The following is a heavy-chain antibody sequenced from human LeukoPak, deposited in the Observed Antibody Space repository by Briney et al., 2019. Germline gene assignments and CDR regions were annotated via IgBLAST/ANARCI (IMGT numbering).Heavy chain of an antibody. Sequence: PGESLKISCKGSGYSFTSYWIGWVRQMPGKGLEWMGIIYPGDSDTRYSPSFQGQVTISADKSISTAYLQWSSLKASDTAMYYCARFQGSAMIVVVIDDVAFDIWGQGTMVTVSS. CDR2: IYPGDSDT. J-gene: IGHJ3*02. CDR1: GYSFTSYW. D-gene: IGHD3-22*01. CDR3: ARFQGSAMIVVVIDDVAFDI. V-gene: IGHV5-51*01.